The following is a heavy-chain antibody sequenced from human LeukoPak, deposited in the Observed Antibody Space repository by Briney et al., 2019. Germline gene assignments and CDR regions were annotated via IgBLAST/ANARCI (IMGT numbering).Heavy chain of an antibody. J-gene: IGHJ4*02. V-gene: IGHV3-9*01. CDR2: ISWNNAAI. CDR1: GFNFGDHA. CDR3: AKDKGPMTTVSRIDH. Sequence: GRSLRLCCEGSGFNFGDHAMHWVRQAPGKGLEWVSGISWNNAAIAYADSVKGRFTISRDNAKNSLYLQMNSLRAEDTALYYCAKDKGPMTTVSRIDHWGQGTLVTVSS. D-gene: IGHD4-11*01.